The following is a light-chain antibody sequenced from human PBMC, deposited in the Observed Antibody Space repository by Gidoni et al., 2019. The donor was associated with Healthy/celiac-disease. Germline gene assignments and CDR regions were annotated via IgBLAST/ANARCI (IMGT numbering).Light chain of an antibody. CDR2: WAS. J-gene: IGKJ5*01. CDR3: QQYYSTHLIT. Sequence: TLMTQSPDPPAVPLGETASTYCKSSQSVLFGSNNNNYLAWYQQKPGQTPKLLIYWASTREYGVADRMSGSRAGTDVTLTISSRQAEDEAVNYYQQYYSTHLITFGQGTRLEIK. V-gene: IGKV4-1*01. CDR1: QSVLFGSNNNNY.